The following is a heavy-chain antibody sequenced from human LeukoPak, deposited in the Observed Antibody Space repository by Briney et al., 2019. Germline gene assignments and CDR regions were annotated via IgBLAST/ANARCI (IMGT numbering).Heavy chain of an antibody. V-gene: IGHV3-53*05. CDR1: GFTVSSNY. D-gene: IGHD6-13*01. CDR3: ARLYSSSWYKSLDI. Sequence: GGSLGLSCAASGFTVSSNYMSWVRQAPGKGLEWVSVIYSGGSTYYADSVKGRFTISRDNSKNTLYLQMNSLRAEDTAVYYCARLYSSSWYKSLDIWGQWTMVTVSS. CDR2: IYSGGST. J-gene: IGHJ3*02.